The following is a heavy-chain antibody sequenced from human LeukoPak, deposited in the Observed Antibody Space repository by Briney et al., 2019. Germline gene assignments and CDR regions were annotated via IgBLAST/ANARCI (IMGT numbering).Heavy chain of an antibody. CDR2: TSSDLNVK. V-gene: IGHV3-30*03. CDR1: GFNFNNAW. CDR3: AREGYYGSGSPPSLYFDY. J-gene: IGHJ4*02. D-gene: IGHD3-10*01. Sequence: GGSLKLSCTTSGFNFNNAWMNWVRQAPGKGLEWVAVTSSDLNVKLYADSVKGRFTISRDNSRSTLYLQMNSLRPEDTAIYYCAREGYYGSGSPPSLYFDYWGQGTLVTVSS.